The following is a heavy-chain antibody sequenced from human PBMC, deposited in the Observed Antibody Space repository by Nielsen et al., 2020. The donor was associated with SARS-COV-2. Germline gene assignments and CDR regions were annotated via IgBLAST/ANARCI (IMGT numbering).Heavy chain of an antibody. Sequence: ASVKVSCKASGYTFTSYGISWVRQAPGQGLEWMGWISPYSVNTNTNYAQNLQGRVTITADESTSTAYMELSSLRSEDTAVYYCARVEAQYSSGWTFDYWGQGTLVTVSS. V-gene: IGHV1-18*04. D-gene: IGHD6-19*01. CDR3: ARVEAQYSSGWTFDY. J-gene: IGHJ4*02. CDR1: GYTFTSYG. CDR2: ISPYSVNTNT.